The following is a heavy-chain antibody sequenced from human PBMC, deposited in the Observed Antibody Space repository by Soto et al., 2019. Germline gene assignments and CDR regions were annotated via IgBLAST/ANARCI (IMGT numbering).Heavy chain of an antibody. V-gene: IGHV3-30-3*01. CDR2: VSYDGSKQ. J-gene: IGHJ4*02. Sequence: QVQLVESGGGVVQPGRSLRVSCAASGFTFINYAMHWVRQAPGKGLEWVAVVSYDGSKQFYADSVEGRFTISRDSSKSTLYLHMDNLRDEDTALYYCARDRVYYYDNSGYYNFDYWGQGTLVTVSS. CDR3: ARDRVYYYDNSGYYNFDY. D-gene: IGHD3-22*01. CDR1: GFTFINYA.